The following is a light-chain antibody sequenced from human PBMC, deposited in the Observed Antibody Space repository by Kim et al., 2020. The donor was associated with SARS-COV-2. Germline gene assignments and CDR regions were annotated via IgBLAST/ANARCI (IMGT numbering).Light chain of an antibody. CDR2: DVT. V-gene: IGLV2-14*03. CDR3: NSHTGGGSWV. J-gene: IGLJ3*02. CDR1: SSDIGRYFY. Sequence: GQSITSSCTGSSSDIGRYFYISWFQQYPGEAPKLIIYDVTKRPSGVSARFSGSKSGNTASLTISGLQADDEADYYCNSHTGGGSWVFGGGTQLTVL.